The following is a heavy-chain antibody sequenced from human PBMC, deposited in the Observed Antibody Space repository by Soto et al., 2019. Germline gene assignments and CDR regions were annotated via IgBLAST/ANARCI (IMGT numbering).Heavy chain of an antibody. V-gene: IGHV1-18*01. D-gene: IGHD2-15*01. Sequence: QVQLVQSGADVKKPGASVKVSCKTSGYTFTSYGTSWVRQVPGQGLEWMGWISAYSGNINYAQKFQDRVTLTTDTSTSTAYMELRSLRSDDTAVYYCARDCSGATCSFNYWGQGTLVTVSS. CDR3: ARDCSGATCSFNY. J-gene: IGHJ4*02. CDR1: GYTFTSYG. CDR2: ISAYSGNI.